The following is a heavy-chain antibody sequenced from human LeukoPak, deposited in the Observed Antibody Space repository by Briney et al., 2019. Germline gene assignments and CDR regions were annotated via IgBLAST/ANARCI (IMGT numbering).Heavy chain of an antibody. J-gene: IGHJ5*02. D-gene: IGHD3-10*01. CDR3: ARDRVTMVRGVTSNWFDP. V-gene: IGHV1-46*01. CDR2: INPSSGGT. Sequence: ASVKVSCKASGYTFTSHYINWVRQAPGQGLEWMGTINPSSGGTTYAQKFQGRVTMTRDTSTSTVYMEVSSLRSEDTAVYYCARDRVTMVRGVTSNWFDPWGQGTLVTVSS. CDR1: GYTFTSHY.